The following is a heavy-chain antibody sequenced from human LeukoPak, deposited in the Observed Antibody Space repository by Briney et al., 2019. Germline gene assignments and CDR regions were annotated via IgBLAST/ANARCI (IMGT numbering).Heavy chain of an antibody. D-gene: IGHD6-25*01. CDR2: INHSGST. J-gene: IGHJ5*02. CDR3: ARAPRLWFDP. V-gene: IGHV4-39*07. CDR1: GGSISSSSYY. Sequence: SETLSLTCTVSGGSISSSSYYWGWIRQPPAKGLEWIGEINHSGSTNYNPSLKSRVTISVDTSKNQFSLKLSSVTAADTAVYYCARAPRLWFDPWGQGTLVTVSS.